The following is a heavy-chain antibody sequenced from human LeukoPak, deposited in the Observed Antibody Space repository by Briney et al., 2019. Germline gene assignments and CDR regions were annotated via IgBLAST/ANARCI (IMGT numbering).Heavy chain of an antibody. V-gene: IGHV1-46*01. D-gene: IGHD3-10*01. Sequence: ASVKVSCKASGYTFSNYYIHWVRQAPGQGLEWMGLINPTGGSTSYAQSFQGRVTVTRDTSTSTVYMELSSLRSEDTAVYYCARDGGYNGPGTHYNVDYWGQGTLVTVSS. J-gene: IGHJ4*02. CDR2: INPTGGST. CDR3: ARDGGYNGPGTHYNVDY. CDR1: GYTFSNYY.